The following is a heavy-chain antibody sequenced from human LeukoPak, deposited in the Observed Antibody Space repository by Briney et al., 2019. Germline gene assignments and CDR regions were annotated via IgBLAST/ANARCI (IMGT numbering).Heavy chain of an antibody. CDR2: ISGSGHHT. CDR1: GFTFSNFA. CDR3: ATDRVHPSNEPTNFHS. Sequence: GGSLRLSCAASGFTFSNFAMSWVRQAPGKGLEWVSAISGSGHHTYHADSVKGRFTISRDNSKNTLYLQMNSLRAGDTALYFCATDRVHPSNEPTNFHSWGQGTLVTVSS. V-gene: IGHV3-23*01. J-gene: IGHJ4*02. D-gene: IGHD4-11*01.